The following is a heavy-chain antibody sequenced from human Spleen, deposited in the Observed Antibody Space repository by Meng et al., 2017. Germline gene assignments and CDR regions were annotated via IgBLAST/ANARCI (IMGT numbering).Heavy chain of an antibody. J-gene: IGHJ4*02. CDR3: AKDNGFWPYYFDS. V-gene: IGHV3-23*01. CDR2: SSGSGGST. Sequence: GESLKISCAASGFIFSGSDIHWVRQASGKGLEWVSGSSGSGGSTYYGDSVKGRFTISRDNSKNTLYLQMSSLRAEDTAVYFCAKDNGFWPYYFDSWGQGTLVTVSS. CDR1: GFIFSGSD. D-gene: IGHD3/OR15-3a*01.